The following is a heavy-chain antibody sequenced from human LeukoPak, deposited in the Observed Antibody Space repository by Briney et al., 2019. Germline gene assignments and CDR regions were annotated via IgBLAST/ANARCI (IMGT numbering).Heavy chain of an antibody. V-gene: IGHV4/OR15-8*01. CDR3: AREKDYGVWSGYYIGGNGMDV. J-gene: IGHJ6*02. CDR2: FFLSGGP. CDR1: GDFIRSSEW. D-gene: IGHD3-3*01. Sequence: MTSETLSLTCDVSGDFIRSSEWWSWVRQPPGKGLEWIGQFFLSGGPNYRPSLKSRVTISVDTSKNQFSLKLSSVTAADTAVYYCAREKDYGVWSGYYIGGNGMDVWGQGTTVTVSS.